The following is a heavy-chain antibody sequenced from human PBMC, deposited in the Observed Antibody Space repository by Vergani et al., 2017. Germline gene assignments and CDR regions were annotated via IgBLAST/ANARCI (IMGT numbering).Heavy chain of an antibody. CDR2: ISYDGDTT. D-gene: IGHD1-1*01. Sequence: HVQMVESGGGVVQPGRSMRLSCAVSGYRFSDYGMHWVRQAPGRGLEWVALISYDGDTTYYEDSVKGRFTISRDNSKNTLFLQMHSLRVEDTALYYCAKFPLNITTPDRGDFWGQGSLVTVSS. CDR3: AKFPLNITTPDRGDF. J-gene: IGHJ4*02. V-gene: IGHV3-30*18. CDR1: GYRFSDYG.